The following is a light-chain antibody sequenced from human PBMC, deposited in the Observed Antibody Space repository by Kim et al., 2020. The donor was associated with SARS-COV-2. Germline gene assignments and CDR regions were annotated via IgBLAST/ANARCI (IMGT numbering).Light chain of an antibody. CDR3: QQYNRSPRT. CDR1: QSVSSSY. J-gene: IGKJ1*01. V-gene: IGKV3-20*01. Sequence: EIVLTQSPGTLSLSLGERATLSCRASQSVSSSYLAWYQQKPGQAPRLLIYGASSRATGIPDRSSGSGSGTDFTLTISRLEPEDFAVYYCQQYNRSPRTFGLGTKVDIK. CDR2: GAS.